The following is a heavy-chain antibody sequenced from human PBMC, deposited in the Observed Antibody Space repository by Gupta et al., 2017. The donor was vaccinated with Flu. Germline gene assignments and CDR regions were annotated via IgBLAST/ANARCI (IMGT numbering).Heavy chain of an antibody. CDR1: GFRVGLYW. V-gene: IGHV3-7*01. J-gene: IGHJ4*02. D-gene: IGHD7-27*01. CDR3: ARNRGWQQFDY. CDR2: IAADDSVK. Sequence: EEHLVESGGGLVQPGGSLRLSCVVSGFRVGLYWIDWVRQAPGKGLEWVANIAADDSVKNYADSVKGRFTISRDDAKDSLYLQMNSLRAEDTAVYYCARNRGWQQFDYWGQVALVTVSS.